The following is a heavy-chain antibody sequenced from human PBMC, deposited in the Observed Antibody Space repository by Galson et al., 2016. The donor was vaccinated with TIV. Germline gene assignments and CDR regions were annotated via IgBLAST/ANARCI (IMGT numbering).Heavy chain of an antibody. J-gene: IGHJ4*02. CDR1: GYIFTERF. D-gene: IGHD5-12*01. CDR3: TTGGGSSGSYYFDF. CDR2: VDPDNGET. V-gene: IGHV1-69-2*01. Sequence: VKVSCKVSGYIFTERFIHWVHQAPGERPEWVGRVDPDNGETLYAEKFQGRVTMAADTSGDTAFMELSNLRSEDTAFFYCTTGGGSSGSYYFDFWGLGTLVTVSS.